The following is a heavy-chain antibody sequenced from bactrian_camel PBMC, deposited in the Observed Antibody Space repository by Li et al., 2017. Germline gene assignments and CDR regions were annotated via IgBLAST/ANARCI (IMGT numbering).Heavy chain of an antibody. Sequence: DVQLVESGGGLVQPGGSLRLSCVASGFTYDNNYMSWVRQAPAKGLEWVAAITSAGSRDAYADSVKGRFTISQDGAENTVYLQMNGLKPEDTAMYYCAASRLGSTINWRQERRYGYWGQGTQVTVS. CDR1: GFTYDNNY. CDR2: ITSAGSRD. V-gene: IGHV3S40*01. CDR3: AASRLGSTINWRQERRYGY. D-gene: IGHD4*01. J-gene: IGHJ4*01.